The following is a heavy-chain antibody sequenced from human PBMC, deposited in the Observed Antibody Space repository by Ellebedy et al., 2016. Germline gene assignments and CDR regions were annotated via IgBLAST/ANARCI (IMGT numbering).Heavy chain of an antibody. CDR2: IYHSEST. Sequence: SETLPLTCTVSGYSISSGYYWAWLRQPPGKGLEWIGNIYHSESTYYNPSLKSRVTISVDTSKNQFSLKLSSVTAADTAVYYCARDLNPPMYYFDYWGQGTLVTVSS. V-gene: IGHV4-38-2*02. CDR3: ARDLNPPMYYFDY. CDR1: GYSISSGYY. D-gene: IGHD1-14*01. J-gene: IGHJ4*02.